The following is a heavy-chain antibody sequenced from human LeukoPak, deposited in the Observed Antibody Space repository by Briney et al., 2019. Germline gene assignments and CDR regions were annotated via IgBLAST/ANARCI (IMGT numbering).Heavy chain of an antibody. J-gene: IGHJ4*02. Sequence: PSETLSLTCTVSGGSISSYYWAWIRQPPGRGLEWIGSIYYTGITFDNPSLKSRVTLSVDTSKNQFSLRLTSVTAADTAFYYCAREEYSSDWYGHDSWGQGTLVTVSS. V-gene: IGHV4-39*07. CDR3: AREEYSSDWYGHDS. CDR1: GGSISSYY. D-gene: IGHD6-13*01. CDR2: IYYTGIT.